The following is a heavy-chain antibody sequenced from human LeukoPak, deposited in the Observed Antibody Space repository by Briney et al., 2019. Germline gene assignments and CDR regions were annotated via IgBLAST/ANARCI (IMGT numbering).Heavy chain of an antibody. Sequence: TSSETLSLTCAVYGGSFSGYYWSWIRQPPGKGLEWIGEINHSGSTNYNPSLKSRVTISVDTSKNQFSLKLSSVTAADTAVYYCARGRDIVVVPGSSGGYYYYGMDVWGQGTTVTVSS. J-gene: IGHJ6*02. CDR1: GGSFSGYY. CDR3: ARGRDIVVVPGSSGGYYYYGMDV. CDR2: INHSGST. D-gene: IGHD2-2*01. V-gene: IGHV4-34*01.